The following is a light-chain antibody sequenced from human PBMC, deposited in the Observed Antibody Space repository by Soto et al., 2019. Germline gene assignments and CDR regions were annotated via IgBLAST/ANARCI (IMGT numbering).Light chain of an antibody. CDR3: QQYGSSPYT. V-gene: IGKV3-20*01. Sequence: EILLTQSPGTLSLSPGERATLSCRASQSVMNSYLALYQQKPGQAPRLLIYGASGRATGIPDRFSGSGSGTDFTLTISRLEPEDFAVYYCQQYGSSPYTFGQGTKLEI. CDR2: GAS. J-gene: IGKJ2*01. CDR1: QSVMNSY.